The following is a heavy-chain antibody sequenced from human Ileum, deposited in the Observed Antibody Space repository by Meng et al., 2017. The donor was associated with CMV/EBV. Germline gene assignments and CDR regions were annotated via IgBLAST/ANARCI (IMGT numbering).Heavy chain of an antibody. D-gene: IGHD7-27*01. CDR3: AREGPTDWGRALDY. J-gene: IGHJ4*02. Sequence: LKGSGPGLVKPSETLSLTCTVSGGSMSSYYWSWIRQPAGKGLEWIGRIYTSGSSNYNSSLKSRVTMSVDTSKNQFSMKLNSVTAADTAVYYCAREGPTDWGRALDYWGQGTLVTVSS. CDR1: GGSMSSYY. CDR2: IYTSGSS. V-gene: IGHV4-4*07.